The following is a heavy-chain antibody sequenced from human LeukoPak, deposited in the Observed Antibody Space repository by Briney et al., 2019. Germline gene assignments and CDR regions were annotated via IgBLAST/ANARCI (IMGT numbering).Heavy chain of an antibody. CDR2: ISSSSSYI. V-gene: IGHV3-21*01. J-gene: IGHJ4*02. CDR1: GFTFSSYS. Sequence: GGSLRLSCAASGFTFSSYSMNWVRQAPGKGLEWVSSISSSSSYIYYADSVKGRFTISRDNSKNTLYLQMNSLRAEDTAVYYCAKTRFASGYHNLDSWGQGTLVIVSS. D-gene: IGHD3-22*01. CDR3: AKTRFASGYHNLDS.